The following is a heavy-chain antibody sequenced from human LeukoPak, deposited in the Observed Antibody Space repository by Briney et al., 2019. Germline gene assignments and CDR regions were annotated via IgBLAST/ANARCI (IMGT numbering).Heavy chain of an antibody. CDR1: GFTFSSYG. Sequence: PGGSLRLSCAASGFTFSSYGMNWVRQAPGKGLEWVSGISGSGGTTYYADSVKGRFTISRDNSKNSLSLQVSSLRAEDTAVYYCARLRFGGPTHGGHMDVWGKGTTVTVSS. CDR2: ISGSGGTT. D-gene: IGHD3-3*01. CDR3: ARLRFGGPTHGGHMDV. V-gene: IGHV3-23*01. J-gene: IGHJ6*03.